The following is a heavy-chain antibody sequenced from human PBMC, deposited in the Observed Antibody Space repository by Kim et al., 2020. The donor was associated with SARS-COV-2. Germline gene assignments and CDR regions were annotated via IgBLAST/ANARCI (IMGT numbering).Heavy chain of an antibody. Sequence: GGSLRLSCAASGFTFSSYAMSWVRQAPGKGLEWVAAISGSGGSTDYADAVKGRVTISRDNAKNTLYLQMKSQRAEDKAVYECAKDRAAQHGLGARYYYG. CDR3: AKDRAAQHGLGARYYYG. J-gene: IGHJ6*01. CDR2: ISGSGGST. D-gene: IGHD6-19*01. CDR1: GFTFSSYA. V-gene: IGHV3-23*01.